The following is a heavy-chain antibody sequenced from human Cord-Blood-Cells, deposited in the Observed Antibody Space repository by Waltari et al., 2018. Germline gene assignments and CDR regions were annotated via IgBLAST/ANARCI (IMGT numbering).Heavy chain of an antibody. V-gene: IGHV1-24*01. D-gene: IGHD2-21*02. J-gene: IGHJ4*02. CDR1: GYTLTQFS. CDR2: FDPEDGET. Sequence: QVQLIQSGAEVKKPGASVKVSCKVSGYTLTQFSMHWMRQAPGKGLEWMGGFDPEDGETIYAQKFQGRVTMTEDTSTDTAYMELSSLRSEDTAVYYCATVRDPANPTSYYFDYWGQGTLVTVSS. CDR3: ATVRDPANPTSYYFDY.